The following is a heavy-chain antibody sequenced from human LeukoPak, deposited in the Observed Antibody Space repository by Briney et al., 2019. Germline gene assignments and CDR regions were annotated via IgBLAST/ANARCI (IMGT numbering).Heavy chain of an antibody. CDR1: GFTFGDYA. D-gene: IGHD1-26*01. Sequence: PGGSLRLSCTASGFTFGDYAMSWVRQAPGKGLEWVSYISSSSSTIYYADSVKGRFTISRDNAKNSLYLQMNSLRAEDTAVYYCARDLSGSYFDFDYWGQGTLVTVSS. CDR2: ISSSSSTI. J-gene: IGHJ4*02. CDR3: ARDLSGSYFDFDY. V-gene: IGHV3-48*04.